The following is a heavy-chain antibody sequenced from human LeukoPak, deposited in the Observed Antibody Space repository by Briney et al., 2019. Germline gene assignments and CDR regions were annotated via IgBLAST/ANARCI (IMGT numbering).Heavy chain of an antibody. V-gene: IGHV1-69*13. CDR3: ARGPEIVVAGTTFAAYKWFDP. CDR2: IMPIFGTA. CDR1: GGTFTHYP. Sequence: SVKVSCKTSGGTFTHYPISWGRQAPGQGLEWRGGIMPIFGTAHYAERFQARVTISADESTTTVFLELRSLKSEDTAVYYCARGPEIVVAGTTFAAYKWFDPWGQGTLLSVSS. J-gene: IGHJ5*02. D-gene: IGHD6-19*01.